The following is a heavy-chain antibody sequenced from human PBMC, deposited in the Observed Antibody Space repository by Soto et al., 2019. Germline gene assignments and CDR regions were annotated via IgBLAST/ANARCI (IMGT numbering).Heavy chain of an antibody. J-gene: IGHJ4*02. CDR2: INPSGGST. CDR3: AREMKGMVRGVIINCYYFDD. V-gene: IGHV1-46*01. CDR1: GYTFTSYY. D-gene: IGHD3-10*01. Sequence: ASVKVSCKASGYTFTSYYMHWVRQAPGQGLEWMGIINPSGGSTSYAQKFQGRVTMTRDTSTSTVYMELSSLRSEDTAVYYCAREMKGMVRGVIINCYYFDDWGQGTPVTVSS.